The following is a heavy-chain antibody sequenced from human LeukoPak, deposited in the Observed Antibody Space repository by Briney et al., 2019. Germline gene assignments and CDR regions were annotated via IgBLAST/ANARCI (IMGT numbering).Heavy chain of an antibody. CDR1: GGSISSYY. Sequence: PSETLSLTCTVSGGSISSYYWSWIRQPPGKGLEWIGYIYYSGSTNYNPSLKSRVTMSVDTSKNQFSLKLSSVTAADTAVYYCARVNGVGELLNYFDYWGQGTLVTVSS. CDR2: IYYSGST. J-gene: IGHJ4*02. V-gene: IGHV4-59*12. CDR3: ARVNGVGELLNYFDY. D-gene: IGHD3-10*01.